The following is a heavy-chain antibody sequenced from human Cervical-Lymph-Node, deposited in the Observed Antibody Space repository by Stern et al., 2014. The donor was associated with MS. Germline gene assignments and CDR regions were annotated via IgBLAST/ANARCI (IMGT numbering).Heavy chain of an antibody. CDR3: AHRDDWQLDFAY. Sequence: QITLKESGPTLVIPTQTLTLTCTFSGFSLTTNGVSVGWIRQSPGKALEGLALIYWDDATRYSPSLKSRLSITKDTSKNQVLLTMTNVEPVDTATYYCAHRDDWQLDFAYWGQGIPVTVSS. J-gene: IGHJ4*02. CDR1: GFSLTTNGVS. CDR2: IYWDDAT. D-gene: IGHD6-6*01. V-gene: IGHV2-5*02.